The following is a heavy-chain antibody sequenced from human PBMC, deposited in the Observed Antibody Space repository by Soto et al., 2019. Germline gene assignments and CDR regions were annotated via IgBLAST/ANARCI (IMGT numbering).Heavy chain of an antibody. D-gene: IGHD4-17*01. CDR3: ARGTVHFDY. CDR1: GFTFNTYG. J-gene: IGHJ4*02. Sequence: QVQLMESGGGVVQPGRSLRLSCAASGFTFNTYGIRWVRQAPGKGLEWVAVIWYAGSNKYYADSVKGRFTISRDNSKNTLYLQMTSLRAEDTAVYYCARGTVHFDYWGQGTLVTVSS. V-gene: IGHV3-33*01. CDR2: IWYAGSNK.